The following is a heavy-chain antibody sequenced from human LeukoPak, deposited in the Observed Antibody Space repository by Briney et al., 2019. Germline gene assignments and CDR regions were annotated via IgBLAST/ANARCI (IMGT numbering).Heavy chain of an antibody. CDR3: ARGSGGYYIGYFDY. CDR2: MNQDGSKI. J-gene: IGHJ4*02. D-gene: IGHD3-22*01. Sequence: GGSLRLSCAASGFTFSSYWMTWVRQAPGKGLEWVANMNQDGSKIYYVDSLKGRFTISRDNAKNSLYLQMNGLRAEDTAVYYCARGSGGYYIGYFDYWGQGTLVTVSS. V-gene: IGHV3-7*01. CDR1: GFTFSSYW.